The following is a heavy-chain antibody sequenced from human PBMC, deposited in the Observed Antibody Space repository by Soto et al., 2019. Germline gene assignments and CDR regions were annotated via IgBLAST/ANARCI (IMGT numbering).Heavy chain of an antibody. D-gene: IGHD3-10*01. CDR1: GFTFSSYG. V-gene: IGHV3-33*01. CDR3: AREAYSGRYYGYYYYYYGMDV. CDR2: IWYDGSNK. J-gene: IGHJ6*02. Sequence: QVQLVESGGGVVQPGRSLRLSCAASGFTFSSYGMHWVRQAPGKGLEWVAVIWYDGSNKYYADSVKGRFTISRDNSKNTLYLQMNSLRAEDTAVYYCAREAYSGRYYGYYYYYYGMDVCGQGTTVTVSS.